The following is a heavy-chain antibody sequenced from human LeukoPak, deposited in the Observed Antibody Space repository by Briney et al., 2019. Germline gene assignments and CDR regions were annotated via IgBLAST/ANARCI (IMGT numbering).Heavy chain of an antibody. CDR1: GYTFTNSY. Sequence: ASVKVSCKASGYTFTNSYIHWVRQAPGQVLEWMGLINPDGGNTNYAQNFQGRVTMARDMSTSSVYMEMSTLRSDDTAVYYCARTGTYGPIDYWGQGTLVTVSS. CDR2: INPDGGNT. J-gene: IGHJ4*02. D-gene: IGHD3-10*01. CDR3: ARTGTYGPIDY. V-gene: IGHV1-46*01.